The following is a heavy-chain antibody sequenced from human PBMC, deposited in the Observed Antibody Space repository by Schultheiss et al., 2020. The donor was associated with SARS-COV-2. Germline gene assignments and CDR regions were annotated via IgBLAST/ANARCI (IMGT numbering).Heavy chain of an antibody. CDR2: IYYSGST. CDR3: ARLRRQWLWSGPFDY. CDR1: GYSISSGYY. J-gene: IGHJ4*01. V-gene: IGHV4-38-2*01. D-gene: IGHD6-19*01. Sequence: SETLSLTCAVSGYSISSGYYWGWIRQPPGKGLEWIGYIYYSGSTYYNPSLKSRVTISVDTSKNQFSLKLSSVTAADTAVYYCARLRRQWLWSGPFDYWGHGTLVTVSS.